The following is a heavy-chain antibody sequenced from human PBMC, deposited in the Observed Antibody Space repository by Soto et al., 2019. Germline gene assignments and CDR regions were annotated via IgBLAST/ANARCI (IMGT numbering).Heavy chain of an antibody. CDR1: GFTFDDYA. V-gene: IGHV3-9*01. Sequence: GGSLRLSCAASGFTFDDYAMHWVRQAPGKGLEWVSGISWNSGSIGYADSVKGRFTISRDNAKNSLYLQMNSLRAEDTALYYCEKAGVAGNFDYWGQGTLVTVSS. CDR2: ISWNSGSI. CDR3: EKAGVAGNFDY. D-gene: IGHD6-19*01. J-gene: IGHJ4*02.